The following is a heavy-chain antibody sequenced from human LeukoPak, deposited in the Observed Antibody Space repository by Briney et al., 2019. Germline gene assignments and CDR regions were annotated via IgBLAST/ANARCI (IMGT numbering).Heavy chain of an antibody. J-gene: IGHJ4*02. CDR1: GFSLSTYG. CDR2: IWYDGSKK. CDR3: ARDPRYCTSTSCFKGYLDY. Sequence: GGSLRLSCAASGFSLSTYGMHWVRQAPGKGLEWVAVIWYDGSKKYYADSVKGRFTISRDNSKNTVYLQMNSLRAEDTAVYYCARDPRYCTSTSCFKGYLDYWGQGTLVTVSS. V-gene: IGHV3-33*01. D-gene: IGHD2-2*01.